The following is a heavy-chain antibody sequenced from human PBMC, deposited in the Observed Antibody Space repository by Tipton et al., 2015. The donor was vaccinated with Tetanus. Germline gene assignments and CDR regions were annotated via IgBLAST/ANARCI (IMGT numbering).Heavy chain of an antibody. V-gene: IGHV3-30*03. CDR1: GFAFSSYD. J-gene: IGHJ4*02. CDR3: ARDGPREFTSDWYAVFDN. Sequence: SLRLSCVASGFAFSSYDMHWVRQTPGKGLEWLAVLSYDGTHEHYADSVRGRFTISRDNSENILFLQMSSLRAEDRAVYYCARDGPREFTSDWYAVFDNWGQGTVVSVSS. D-gene: IGHD6-19*01. CDR2: LSYDGTHE.